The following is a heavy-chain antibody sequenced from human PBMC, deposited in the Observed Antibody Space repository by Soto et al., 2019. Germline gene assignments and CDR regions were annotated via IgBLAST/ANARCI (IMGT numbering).Heavy chain of an antibody. V-gene: IGHV4-30-4*01. CDR2: IDNSGNI. CDR1: GASISSGDDY. J-gene: IGHJ6*02. D-gene: IGHD3-10*01. Sequence: TSETLSLTCTVSGASISSGDDYWTWIRQPPGKGLEWIGYIDNSGNIYHNPSLKSRLTISLDTSKSQFSLKLTSVTATDTAVYYCVRQGFGALHGLVDVWGQGTTVTVSS. CDR3: VRQGFGALHGLVDV.